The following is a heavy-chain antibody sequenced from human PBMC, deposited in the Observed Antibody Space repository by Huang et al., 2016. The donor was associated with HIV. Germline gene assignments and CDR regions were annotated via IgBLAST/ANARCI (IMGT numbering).Heavy chain of an antibody. CDR1: GYTFTNYG. CDR3: ARDLDIVVPTAPDY. D-gene: IGHD2-21*02. V-gene: IGHV1-18*01. Sequence: QIQLVQSGAEVKKPGASVKVSCKASGYTFTNYGITWGRTAPGHGLEWMGGISTVNGNTDYAPKVQGRVTMTTDTPTTTAFMELRSLRSDDTAVYYCARDLDIVVPTAPDYWGQGTLVTVSS. J-gene: IGHJ4*02. CDR2: ISTVNGNT.